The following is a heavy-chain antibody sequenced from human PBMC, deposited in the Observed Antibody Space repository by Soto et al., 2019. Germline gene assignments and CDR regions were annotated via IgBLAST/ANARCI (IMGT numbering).Heavy chain of an antibody. CDR3: AAGGGLPRYY. D-gene: IGHD5-12*01. V-gene: IGHV4-30-2*01. J-gene: IGHJ4*02. CDR1: DGSISSGGYS. Sequence: QLQLQESGSGLAKPSQTLSLTCAVSDGSISSGGYSWSWIRQPPGKGLEWIGYIYHSGSTYYNPSLKSRVTISVDRSKNQFSLKLSSVTAADTAVYYCAAGGGLPRYYWGQGTLVTVSS. CDR2: IYHSGST.